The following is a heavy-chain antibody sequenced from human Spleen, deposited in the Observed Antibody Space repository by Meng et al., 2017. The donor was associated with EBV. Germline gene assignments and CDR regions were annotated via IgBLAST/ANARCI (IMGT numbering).Heavy chain of an antibody. CDR2: ISAYNGNR. CDR1: GYNFGSYS. V-gene: IGHV1-18*01. D-gene: IGHD2-15*01. J-gene: IGHJ4*02. CDR3: ARGLGYCSEGSCLKSFDL. Sequence: VQAGAKLKTPGASVQGSCKSSGYNFGSYSISWVREVPGQGLEWMGWISAYNGNRKYAQKFEDRVTMTTETFTTTSYMELRGLRYGDTAVYFCARGLGYCSEGSCLKSFDLWGQGTLVTVSS.